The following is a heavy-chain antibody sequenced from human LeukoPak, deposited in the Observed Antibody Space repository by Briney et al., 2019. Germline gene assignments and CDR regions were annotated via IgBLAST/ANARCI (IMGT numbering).Heavy chain of an antibody. V-gene: IGHV4-61*02. J-gene: IGHJ5*02. CDR3: ARGVGGYCSGGSCYSGPNWFDP. Sequence: SETLSLTCTVSGGSISSGSYYWSWIRQPAGKGLEWIGRIYTRGSTNYNPSLQSRVTISVDTSKNHFSLKLSSVAAADTAVYYCARGVGGYCSGGSCYSGPNWFDPWGQGTLVTVSS. CDR1: GGSISSGSYY. CDR2: IYTRGST. D-gene: IGHD2-15*01.